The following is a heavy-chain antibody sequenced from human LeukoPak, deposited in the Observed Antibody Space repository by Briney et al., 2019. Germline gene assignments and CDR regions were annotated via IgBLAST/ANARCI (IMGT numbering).Heavy chain of an antibody. CDR3: AKDYEYSSGWYGYYFDY. CDR1: GFTFSSYA. J-gene: IGHJ4*02. CDR2: ISGSGGNT. V-gene: IGHV3-23*01. D-gene: IGHD6-19*01. Sequence: GGSLRLSCAASGFTFSSYAMSWVRQAPGKGLEWVSAISGSGGNTYYADSVKGRFTIPRDNSKNTLFLQMNSLRAEDTAVYYCAKDYEYSSGWYGYYFDYWGQGTLVTVSS.